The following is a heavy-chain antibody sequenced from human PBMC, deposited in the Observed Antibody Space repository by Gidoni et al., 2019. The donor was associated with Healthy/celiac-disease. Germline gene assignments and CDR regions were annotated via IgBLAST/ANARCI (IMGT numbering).Heavy chain of an antibody. V-gene: IGHV3-48*02. D-gene: IGHD1-26*01. J-gene: IGHJ3*02. CDR2: ITSSSSTI. Sequence: EVQLVESGGNLVQQGGSLRLSCEASGFPFSSYSMNWVRQAPGKGLEWVSYITSSSSTIYYADSVKGRFTISRDNAKNSLYLQMNSLRDEDTAVYYCARAGGSYFGDAFDIWGQGTMVTVSS. CDR1: GFPFSSYS. CDR3: ARAGGSYFGDAFDI.